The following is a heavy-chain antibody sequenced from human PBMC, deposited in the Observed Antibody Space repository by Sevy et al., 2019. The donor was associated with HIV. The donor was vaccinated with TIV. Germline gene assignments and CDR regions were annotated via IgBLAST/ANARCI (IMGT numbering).Heavy chain of an antibody. Sequence: GGSLRLSCAASGFTFSDYWMTWVRQAPGKGLEWVANIKEDGSEKYYGDSVKGRFTVSRDNAKNSLYLQMNSLRVEDTAVFYCARDRDCSGGRCYSGWFDPWGQGTLVTVSS. D-gene: IGHD2-15*01. J-gene: IGHJ5*02. CDR1: GFTFSDYW. CDR3: ARDRDCSGGRCYSGWFDP. CDR2: IKEDGSEK. V-gene: IGHV3-7*01.